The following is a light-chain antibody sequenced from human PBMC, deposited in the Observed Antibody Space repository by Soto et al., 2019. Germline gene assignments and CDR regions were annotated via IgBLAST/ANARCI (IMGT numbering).Light chain of an antibody. CDR1: QSVSSS. CDR2: DAS. V-gene: IGKV3-11*01. Sequence: EIVLTQSPATPSLSTGERATLSGRASQSVSSSLAWYQQKPGQAPRLLIYDASIRATGIPARFSGSGSGTDFTLTISSLEPEGFAVYYCQERSNWYTFGQGTTLEIK. CDR3: QERSNWYT. J-gene: IGKJ2*01.